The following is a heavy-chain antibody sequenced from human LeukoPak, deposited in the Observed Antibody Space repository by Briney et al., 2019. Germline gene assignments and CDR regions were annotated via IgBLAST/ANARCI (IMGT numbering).Heavy chain of an antibody. CDR1: GGSISSYY. D-gene: IGHD1-26*01. CDR3: ARDIVGLSP. J-gene: IGHJ5*02. Sequence: SETLSLTCTVSGGSISSYYWSWIRQPPGKGLEWIGYIYYSGSTNYNPSLKSRVTISVNTSKNQFSLKLSSVTAADTAVYYCARDIVGLSPWGQGTLVTVSS. V-gene: IGHV4-59*01. CDR2: IYYSGST.